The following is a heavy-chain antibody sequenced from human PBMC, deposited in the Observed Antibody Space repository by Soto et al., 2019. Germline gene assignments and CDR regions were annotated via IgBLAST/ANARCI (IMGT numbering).Heavy chain of an antibody. V-gene: IGHV4-61*01. CDR1: GGSVSSGSYD. J-gene: IGHJ4*02. Sequence: SETLSLTCTVSGGSVSSGSYDWSWIRQPPGKGLEWIGYIYYSGSTNYNPSLKSRVTISVDTSKNQFSLKLSSVTAADTAVYYCAREVDVHYYDSSGYIYYFDYWGQGTLVTVSS. D-gene: IGHD3-22*01. CDR2: IYYSGST. CDR3: AREVDVHYYDSSGYIYYFDY.